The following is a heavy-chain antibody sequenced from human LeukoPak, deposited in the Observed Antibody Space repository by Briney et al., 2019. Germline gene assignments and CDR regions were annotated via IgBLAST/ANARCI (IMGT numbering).Heavy chain of an antibody. CDR1: GFTFDDYA. CDR3: AKDRRDSITGTYY. D-gene: IGHD1-20*01. J-gene: IGHJ4*02. Sequence: GGSLRLSCAASGFTFDDYAMHWVRQAPGKGLEWVSGISWNSGSIGYADSVKGRFTISRDNSKNTLYLQMNSLRAEDTAVYYCAKDRRDSITGTYYWGQGTLVTVSS. CDR2: ISWNSGSI. V-gene: IGHV3-9*01.